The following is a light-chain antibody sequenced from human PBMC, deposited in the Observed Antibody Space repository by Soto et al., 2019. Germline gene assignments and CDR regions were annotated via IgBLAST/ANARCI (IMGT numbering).Light chain of an antibody. J-gene: IGKJ4*01. V-gene: IGKV1-27*01. CDR1: QDISNY. CDR2: AAS. Sequence: DIQMTQSPSSLPASVGDRVTITCRASQDISNYLAWYQQKPGKVPKLLIYAASTLQSGVPSRFSGSGSGTDFTLTISSLQPEDVATYYCQKYNSAPLTLRGGTKVDTK. CDR3: QKYNSAPLT.